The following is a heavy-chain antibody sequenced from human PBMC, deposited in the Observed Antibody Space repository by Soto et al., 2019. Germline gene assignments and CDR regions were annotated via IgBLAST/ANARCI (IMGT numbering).Heavy chain of an antibody. CDR3: ARGRPYYYDSSGYYPYYFDY. CDR1: GFTFSSYW. Sequence: GGSLRLSCAASGFTFSSYWMHWVRQAPGKGLVWVSRINSDGSSTSYTDSVKGRFTISRDNAKNTLYLQMNSLRAEDTAVYYCARGRPYYYDSSGYYPYYFDYWGQGTLVTVSS. CDR2: INSDGSST. D-gene: IGHD3-22*01. V-gene: IGHV3-74*01. J-gene: IGHJ4*02.